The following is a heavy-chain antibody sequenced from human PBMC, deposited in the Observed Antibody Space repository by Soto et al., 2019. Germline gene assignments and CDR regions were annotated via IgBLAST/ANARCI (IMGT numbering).Heavy chain of an antibody. V-gene: IGHV4-30-4*01. Sequence: SETLSLTCTVSGGSISSGDYYWSWIRQPPGKGLEWIGYIYYSGSTYYNPSLKSRVTISVDTSKNQFSLKLSPVTAADTAVYYCAGVAVLWGDYYYYGMDVWGQGTTVTVSS. CDR1: GGSISSGDYY. J-gene: IGHJ6*02. CDR2: IYYSGST. CDR3: AGVAVLWGDYYYYGMDV. D-gene: IGHD3-16*01.